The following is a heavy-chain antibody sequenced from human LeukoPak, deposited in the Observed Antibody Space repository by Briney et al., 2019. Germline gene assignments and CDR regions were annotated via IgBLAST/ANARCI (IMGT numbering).Heavy chain of an antibody. CDR2: INHSGST. V-gene: IGHV4-34*01. CDR1: GGSFSGYY. J-gene: IGHJ4*02. Sequence: PETLSLTCAVYGGSFSGYYWSWIRQPPGKGLEWIGEINHSGSTNYNPSLKSRVTISVDTSKNQFSLKLSSVTAADTAVYYCARVIVWFGESVFDYWGQGTLVTVSS. CDR3: ARVIVWFGESVFDY. D-gene: IGHD3-10*01.